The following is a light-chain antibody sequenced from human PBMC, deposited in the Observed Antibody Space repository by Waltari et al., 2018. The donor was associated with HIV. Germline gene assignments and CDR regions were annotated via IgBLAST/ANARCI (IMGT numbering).Light chain of an antibody. CDR1: SSDIGLYNY. Sequence: QSALTQPASVSGSPGQSITISCTGASSDIGLYNYVSWYQQHPGKAPKLLIYAVTNRPSGVSNRFSGSKSGNTASLTISGLQAEDEADYYCTSYTINSTLVFGGGTKLTVL. CDR3: TSYTINSTLV. J-gene: IGLJ3*02. CDR2: AVT. V-gene: IGLV2-14*01.